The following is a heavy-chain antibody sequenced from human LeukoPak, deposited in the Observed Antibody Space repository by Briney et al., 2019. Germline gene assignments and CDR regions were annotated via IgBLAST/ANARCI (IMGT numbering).Heavy chain of an antibody. CDR1: GGSISSGSYY. V-gene: IGHV4-61*02. CDR2: IYTSGST. CDR3: ARDGIAAGTFDY. Sequence: PSQTLSLTCTVSGGSISSGSYYWSWIRQPAGKGLEWIGRIYTSGSTNYNPSLKSRVTISVDTSKNQFSLKLSSVTAADTAVYYCARDGIAAGTFDYWGQGTLVTVSS. J-gene: IGHJ4*02. D-gene: IGHD6-13*01.